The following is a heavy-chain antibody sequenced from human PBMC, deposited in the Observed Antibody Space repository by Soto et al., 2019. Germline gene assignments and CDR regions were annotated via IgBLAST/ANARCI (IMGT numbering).Heavy chain of an antibody. D-gene: IGHD3-3*01. V-gene: IGHV3-23*01. CDR3: AKIPPPRITIFGVVIKPEDYFDY. CDR2: ISGSGGST. J-gene: IGHJ4*02. Sequence: GGSLRLSCAASGFTFSSYAMSWVRQAPGKGLEWVSAISGSGGSTYYADSVKGRFTISRDNSKNTLYLQMNSLRAEDTAVYYCAKIPPPRITIFGVVIKPEDYFDYWGQGTLVTVSS. CDR1: GFTFSSYA.